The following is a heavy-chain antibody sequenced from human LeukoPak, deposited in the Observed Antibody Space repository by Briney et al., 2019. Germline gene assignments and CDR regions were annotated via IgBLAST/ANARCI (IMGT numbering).Heavy chain of an antibody. CDR2: ITTGGTNT. V-gene: IGHV3-48*02. J-gene: IGHJ4*02. CDR1: GFSFSRYT. Sequence: GGPLRLSRTLSGFSFSRYTRYWGPPAPGKGLEWVSYITTGGTNTYYAHAVKGRFTISRDNAKSSLYLQMNSLRDEDTAVYYCARGGGDLHWGQGTLVTVSS. D-gene: IGHD2-21*01. CDR3: ARGGGDLH.